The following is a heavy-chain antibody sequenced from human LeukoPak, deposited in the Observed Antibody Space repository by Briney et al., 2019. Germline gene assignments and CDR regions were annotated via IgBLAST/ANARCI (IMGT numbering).Heavy chain of an antibody. V-gene: IGHV6-1*01. D-gene: IGHD4-11*01. J-gene: IGHJ4*02. CDR1: GYSVSSNSAA. CDR2: TYYRSKCYN. Sequence: SQTLSLTCASSGYSVSSNSAAWNWIRQSPSRGLEWLGRTYYRSKCYNNYARSVKSRITIKPDTSNNEFALQLNSVTPEDTAVYYCASNTVSGVLACWAEGSLVSVSS. CDR3: ASNTVSGVLAC.